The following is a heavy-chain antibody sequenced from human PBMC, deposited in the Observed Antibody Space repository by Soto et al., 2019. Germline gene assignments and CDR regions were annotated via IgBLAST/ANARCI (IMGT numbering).Heavy chain of an antibody. Sequence: PSEALSLTCTVSGGSIGSSSYYWGWIRQPPGKGLEWIGSIYYSGSTYYNPSLKSRVTISVDTSKNQFSLKLSSVTAADTAVYYCVGTTGPTVVWGQGTLVTVSS. CDR3: VGTTGPTVV. CDR1: GGSIGSSSYY. CDR2: IYYSGST. V-gene: IGHV4-39*01. J-gene: IGHJ4*02. D-gene: IGHD2-2*01.